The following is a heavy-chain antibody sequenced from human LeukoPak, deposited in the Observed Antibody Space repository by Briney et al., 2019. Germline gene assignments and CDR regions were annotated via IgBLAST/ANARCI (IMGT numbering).Heavy chain of an antibody. V-gene: IGHV4-59*12. Sequence: SETLSLTCTVSGGSISSYYWSWIRQPPGKGLEWIGYIYYSGSTNYNPSLKSRVTMSVDTSKSQLSLRLTSVTAADTAMYYCARRGPGWGYFDLWGRGTLVTVSS. CDR3: ARRGPGWGYFDL. D-gene: IGHD6-19*01. J-gene: IGHJ2*01. CDR2: IYYSGST. CDR1: GGSISSYY.